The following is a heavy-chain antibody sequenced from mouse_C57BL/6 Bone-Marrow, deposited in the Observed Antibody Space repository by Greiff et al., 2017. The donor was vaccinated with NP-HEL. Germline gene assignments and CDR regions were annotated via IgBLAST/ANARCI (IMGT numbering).Heavy chain of an antibody. CDR2: ISSGGSYT. CDR3: ARQGVSDY. V-gene: IGHV5-6*02. CDR1: GFTFSSYG. J-gene: IGHJ2*01. Sequence: DVMLVESGGDLVKPGGSLKLSCAASGFTFSSYGMSWVRQTPDKRLEWVATISSGGSYTSSPASVKGRFTISRDNAKNTLYLQMSSLKSEDTAMYYCARQGVSDYWGQGTTLTVSS.